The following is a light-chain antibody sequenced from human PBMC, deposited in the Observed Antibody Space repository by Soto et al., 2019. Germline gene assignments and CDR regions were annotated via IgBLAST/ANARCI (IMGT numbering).Light chain of an antibody. J-gene: IGLJ2*01. CDR1: RSDIGAYNF. CDR2: DVN. Sequence: QSVLTQPASVSGSPGQSITISCTGTRSDIGAYNFVSWYQQHPGKAPKLLLYDVNIRPSGVSNRFSGSTSGNTASLTISGLQAEDEADYYCTSWTTSTTMRFGGGTKVTVL. V-gene: IGLV2-14*03. CDR3: TSWTTSTTMR.